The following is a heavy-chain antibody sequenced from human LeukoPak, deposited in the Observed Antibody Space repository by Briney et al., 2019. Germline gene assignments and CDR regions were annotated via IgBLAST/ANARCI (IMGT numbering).Heavy chain of an antibody. CDR2: NSGSGANT. Sequence: GGSLRLSCAASEFTFDSYAMNWVRQAPGKGLEGVSANSGSGANTYYANSVKGRFTISRDNSKSTLFLQMDSLRAEDTAIYYCAKTSVSSGWPELFDFWGQGTLVTVSS. CDR1: EFTFDSYA. V-gene: IGHV3-23*01. CDR3: AKTSVSSGWPELFDF. J-gene: IGHJ4*02. D-gene: IGHD6-19*01.